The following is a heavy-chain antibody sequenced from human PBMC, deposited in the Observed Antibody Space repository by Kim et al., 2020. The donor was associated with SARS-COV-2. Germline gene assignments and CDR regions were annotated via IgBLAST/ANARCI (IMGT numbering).Heavy chain of an antibody. Sequence: SETLSLTCTVSGCSISSYYWSWIRQPAGKGLEWIGRIYTSGSTNYNPSLKSRVTMSVDTSKNQFSLKLSSVTAADTAVYYCARALGGSGSYYNPGAFDICGQGTMVTVSS. CDR3: ARALGGSGSYYNPGAFDI. CDR1: GCSISSYY. CDR2: IYTSGST. D-gene: IGHD3-10*01. J-gene: IGHJ3*02. V-gene: IGHV4-4*07.